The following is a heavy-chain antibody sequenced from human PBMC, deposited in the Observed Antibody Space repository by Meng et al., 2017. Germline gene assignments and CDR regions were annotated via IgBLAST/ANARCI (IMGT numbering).Heavy chain of an antibody. Sequence: QVQLQESVPGLVKPSQTLSLTCTVSGGSISSGGYYWSWIRQHPGKGLEWIGYIYYSGSTYYNPSLKSLVTISVDTSKNQFSLKLSSVTAADTAVYYCARVHYYDSSGYNNWYFDLWGRGTLVTVSS. CDR1: GGSISSGGYY. CDR2: IYYSGST. CDR3: ARVHYYDSSGYNNWYFDL. D-gene: IGHD3-22*01. J-gene: IGHJ2*01. V-gene: IGHV4-31*01.